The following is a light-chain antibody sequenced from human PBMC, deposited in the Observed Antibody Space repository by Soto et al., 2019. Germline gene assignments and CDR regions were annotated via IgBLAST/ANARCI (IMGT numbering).Light chain of an antibody. V-gene: IGKV1-12*01. Sequence: DSQMTQSPSSESASVGDRVSITCRASKGISTWLAWYQQKPGKAPKLLISTASSLQSGVPSRFSGSGSGPDFTLTISSLQPEDFATYFCQQTNSVPLTFGGGTKVVLK. CDR2: TAS. CDR3: QQTNSVPLT. J-gene: IGKJ4*01. CDR1: KGISTW.